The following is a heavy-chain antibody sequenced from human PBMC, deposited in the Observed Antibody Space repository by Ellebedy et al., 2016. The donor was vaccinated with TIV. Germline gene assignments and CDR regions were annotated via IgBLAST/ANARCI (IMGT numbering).Heavy chain of an antibody. V-gene: IGHV1-46*01. Sequence: ASVKVSCXASGYTFTSYYMHWVRQSLGQGLEWMGIINPSGGSTSYAQKFQGRVTMTRDKYTSTVYMELSSLRSEDTALYYCARVQQQLELTDYWGQGTLATVSS. J-gene: IGHJ4*02. CDR1: GYTFTSYY. CDR2: INPSGGST. D-gene: IGHD6-13*01. CDR3: ARVQQQLELTDY.